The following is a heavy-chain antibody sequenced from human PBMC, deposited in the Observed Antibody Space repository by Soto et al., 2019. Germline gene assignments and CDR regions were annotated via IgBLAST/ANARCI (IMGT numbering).Heavy chain of an antibody. Sequence: EVQLLESGGGLVQPGGSLRLSCAASGFIFNAYAMTWVRQAPGKGLEWVSAIGGSGGNTYYAASVKGRFTISRDNSKDTVDLEMTRLRVDDTTVYFCARVAPDYINSADHWGQGILVTVSS. CDR3: ARVAPDYINSADH. J-gene: IGHJ4*02. CDR2: IGGSGGNT. D-gene: IGHD4-4*01. V-gene: IGHV3-23*01. CDR1: GFIFNAYA.